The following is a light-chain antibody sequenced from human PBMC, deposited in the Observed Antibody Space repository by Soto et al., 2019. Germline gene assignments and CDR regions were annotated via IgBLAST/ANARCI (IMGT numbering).Light chain of an antibody. CDR2: RDD. J-gene: IGLJ2*01. CDR3: ATWDDGLGAPL. V-gene: IGLV1-47*03. Sequence: QSVLTQPPSASGTPGQSVIVSCSGGSSNIGKHPVSWYQQLPGTAPKLLFYRDDQRPSGVPDRFSASKSAASASLAINGLWSEDEADYFCATWDDGLGAPLFGEGTKLTVL. CDR1: SSNIGKHP.